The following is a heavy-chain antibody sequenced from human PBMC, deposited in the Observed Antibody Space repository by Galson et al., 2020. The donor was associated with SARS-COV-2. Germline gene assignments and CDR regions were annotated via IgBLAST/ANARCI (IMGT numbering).Heavy chain of an antibody. J-gene: IGHJ6*02. D-gene: IGHD3-10*01. Sequence: SGPTLVKPTQTLTLTCTFSGFSLTTSGMCVSWIRQPPGKALEWLALIDWDDDKHYSTSLKTRLTISKDTSKNQVVLTMTNMDPVDTATYYCARIPGYGGLLSSHYYYCGMGVWGQGTTVTVS. CDR1: GFSLTTSGMC. CDR3: ARIPGYGGLLSSHYYYCGMGV. CDR2: IDWDDDK. V-gene: IGHV2-70*01.